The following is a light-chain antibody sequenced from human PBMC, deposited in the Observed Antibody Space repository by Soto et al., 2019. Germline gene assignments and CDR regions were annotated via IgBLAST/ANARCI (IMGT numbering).Light chain of an antibody. J-gene: IGKJ5*01. CDR1: QSVSSY. CDR2: GTS. V-gene: IGKV3-20*01. Sequence: EIALTQSPATLSLSPGERATLSCRASQSVSSYLAWYQQKPGQAPRLLIYGTSSRATGIPDRFSGSGSGTDFTLTISRLEPEDFAVYFCQRYGSSPMITFGQGTRLEIK. CDR3: QRYGSSPMIT.